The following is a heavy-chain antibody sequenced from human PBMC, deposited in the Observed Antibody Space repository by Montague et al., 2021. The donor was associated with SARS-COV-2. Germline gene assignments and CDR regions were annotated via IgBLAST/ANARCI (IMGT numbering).Heavy chain of an antibody. V-gene: IGHV4-59*08. D-gene: IGHD1-1*01. J-gene: IGHJ5*02. Sequence: SETLSLTCTVSGGTIRDNYWNWIRQTPGKGLEWIGNIFYNGYTXXXPSXXXRVTLSMDTPGNQFFLRLRSVTASDTATYFCARHAVSEDGTFFRAYFDPWGQGAQVIVSS. CDR3: ARHAVSEDGTFFRAYFDP. CDR2: IFYNGYT. CDR1: GGTIRDNY.